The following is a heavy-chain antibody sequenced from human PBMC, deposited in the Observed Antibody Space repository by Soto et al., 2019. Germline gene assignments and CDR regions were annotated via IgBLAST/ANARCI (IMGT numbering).Heavy chain of an antibody. D-gene: IGHD2-8*01. CDR2: IWFDGSNR. J-gene: IGHJ4*01. CDR3: ARDRSLIRYFDF. CDR1: GFTFNTYA. Sequence: GGSLRLSCAASGFTFNTYAMTWVRQAPGKGLEWVAVIWFDGSNRYYADSVKGRFSISRGDSTNTLYLQMNSLRVEDTAVYYCARDRSLIRYFDFWGHGTLVTVSS. V-gene: IGHV3-33*08.